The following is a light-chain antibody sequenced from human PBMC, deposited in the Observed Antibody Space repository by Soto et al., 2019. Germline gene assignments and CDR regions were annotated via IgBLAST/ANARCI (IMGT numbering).Light chain of an antibody. CDR3: QQYNFSPPNT. Sequence: TQSPATLSVSPGEXATLSCRASQSVRSDLAWYQQKPGQAPRLLIYHASTRATGIPARFSGSGSGTEFTLTITSLQSEDSAVYYCQQYNFSPPNTFGGGTKVDIK. J-gene: IGKJ4*01. CDR2: HAS. V-gene: IGKV3-15*01. CDR1: QSVRSD.